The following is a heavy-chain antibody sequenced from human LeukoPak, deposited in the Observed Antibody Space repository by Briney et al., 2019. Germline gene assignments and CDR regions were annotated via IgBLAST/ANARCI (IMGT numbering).Heavy chain of an antibody. D-gene: IGHD3-22*01. Sequence: GGSLRLSCAASGFTFSSYAMSWVRQAPGKGLEWVAVISYDGSNKYYADSVKGRFTISRDNSKNTLYLQMNSLRAEDTAVYYCAKDLSSGYFPWWGQGTLVTVSS. J-gene: IGHJ4*02. CDR3: AKDLSSGYFPW. CDR2: ISYDGSNK. V-gene: IGHV3-30*04. CDR1: GFTFSSYA.